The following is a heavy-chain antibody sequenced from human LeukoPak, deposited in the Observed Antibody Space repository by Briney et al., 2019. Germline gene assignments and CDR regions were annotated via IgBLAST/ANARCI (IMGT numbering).Heavy chain of an antibody. CDR2: INTNTGNP. J-gene: IGHJ5*02. Sequence: ASVKVSCKASGYTFTNYAMNWVRQAPGQGLEWMGWINTNTGNPTYAQGFRGRFVLSLDTSVSTAYLQISSLKAEDTAVYYCARVVVGVCSGGSCGNWFDPWGQGSLVTVSS. D-gene: IGHD2-15*01. V-gene: IGHV7-4-1*02. CDR3: ARVVVGVCSGGSCGNWFDP. CDR1: GYTFTNYA.